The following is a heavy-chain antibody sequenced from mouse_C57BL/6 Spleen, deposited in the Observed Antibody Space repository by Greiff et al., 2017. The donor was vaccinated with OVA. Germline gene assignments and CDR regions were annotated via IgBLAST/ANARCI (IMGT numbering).Heavy chain of an antibody. CDR1: GYTFTDYE. CDR3: TSNWFFDY. Sequence: VKLMESGAELVRPGASVTLSCKASGYTFTDYEMHWVKQTPVHGLEWIGAIDPETGGTAYNQKFKGKAILTADKSSSTAYMELRSLTSEDSAVYYCTSNWFFDYWGQGTTLTVSS. J-gene: IGHJ2*01. V-gene: IGHV1-15*01. CDR2: IDPETGGT. D-gene: IGHD4-1*02.